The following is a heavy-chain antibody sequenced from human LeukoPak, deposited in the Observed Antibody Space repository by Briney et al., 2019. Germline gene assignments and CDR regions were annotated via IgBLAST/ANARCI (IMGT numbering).Heavy chain of an antibody. J-gene: IGHJ4*02. V-gene: IGHV1-69*13. D-gene: IGHD1-26*01. CDR2: IIPIFGTA. CDR3: ARGTPARIGDYDY. Sequence: SVKVSCKASGYTFTSYAMNWVRQAPGQGLEWMGGIIPIFGTANYAQKFQGRVTITADESTSTAYMELSSLRSEDTAVYYCARGTPARIGDYDYWGQGTLVTVSS. CDR1: GYTFTSYA.